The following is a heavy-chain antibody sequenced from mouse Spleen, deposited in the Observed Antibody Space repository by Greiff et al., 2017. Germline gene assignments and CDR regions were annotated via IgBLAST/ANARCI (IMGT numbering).Heavy chain of an antibody. J-gene: IGHJ1*01. CDR3: TRILTTVVAKPNWYFDV. CDR1: GYTFTDYE. CDR2: IDPETGGT. D-gene: IGHD1-1*01. V-gene: IGHV1-15*01. Sequence: QVQLQQSGAELVRPGASVTLSCKASGYTFTDYEMHWVKQTPVHGLEWIGAIDPETGGTAYNQKFKGKAIMTADKSTSTAYMEHRSLTSEDSAVYYVTRILTTVVAKPNWYFDVWGAGTTVTVSS.